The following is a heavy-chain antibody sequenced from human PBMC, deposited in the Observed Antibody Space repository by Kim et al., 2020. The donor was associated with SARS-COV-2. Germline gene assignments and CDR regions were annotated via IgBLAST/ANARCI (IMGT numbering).Heavy chain of an antibody. CDR1: GFTFSSYS. Sequence: GGSLRLSCAASGFTFSSYSMNWVRQAPGKGLEWVSSISSSSSYIYYADSVKGRFTISRDNAKNSLYLQMNSLRAEDTAVYYCARTYSSGWYGWGDYYGMDVWGQGTTVTVSS. CDR3: ARTYSSGWYGWGDYYGMDV. V-gene: IGHV3-21*01. CDR2: ISSSSSYI. J-gene: IGHJ6*02. D-gene: IGHD6-19*01.